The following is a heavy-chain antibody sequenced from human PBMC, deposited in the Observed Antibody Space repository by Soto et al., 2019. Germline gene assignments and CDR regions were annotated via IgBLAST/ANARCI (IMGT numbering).Heavy chain of an antibody. Sequence: VESLKISCKGSGYSFAGCWITWVRQKPGKGLEWMGRIDPSDSQTYYSPSFRGHVTISVTKSITTVFLQWSSLRASDTAMYYCARQIYDADTGPNFKYYFDSWGQGTPVTVSP. CDR3: ARQIYDADTGPNFKYYFDS. CDR2: IDPSDSQT. J-gene: IGHJ4*02. CDR1: GYSFAGCW. D-gene: IGHD5-18*01. V-gene: IGHV5-10-1*01.